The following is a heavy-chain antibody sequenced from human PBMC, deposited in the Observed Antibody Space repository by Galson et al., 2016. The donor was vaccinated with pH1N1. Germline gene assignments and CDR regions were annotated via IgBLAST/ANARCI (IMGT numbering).Heavy chain of an antibody. D-gene: IGHD1-1*01. CDR2: ILYNGNDK. Sequence: SLRLSCAASGFTFSSCGIYWVRQAPGKGLEWVGNILYNGNDKYYADAVKGRFTISRDNSKNTLYVQMNSLRAEDTAIYYCAKDITIGTANFFDAWGQGMLVTVSS. CDR1: GFTFSSCG. V-gene: IGHV3-30*12. J-gene: IGHJ5*02. CDR3: AKDITIGTANFFDA.